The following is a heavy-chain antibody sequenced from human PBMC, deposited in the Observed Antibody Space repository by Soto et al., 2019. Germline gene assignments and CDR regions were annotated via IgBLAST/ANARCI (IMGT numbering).Heavy chain of an antibody. CDR1: GLTLSRYW. J-gene: IGHJ4*02. V-gene: IGHV3-7*04. CDR3: SRDYYGPGPD. Sequence: EVQLVESGGGLVQPGGSLRLSCVASGLTLSRYWMSWVRQAPGKGLEWVANLKEDGGKTYYVDSVKGRFTISRDNAKNSVYLQMNSLRVEDTAVYYCSRDYYGPGPDWGQGTLVIVSS. CDR2: LKEDGGKT. D-gene: IGHD3-22*01.